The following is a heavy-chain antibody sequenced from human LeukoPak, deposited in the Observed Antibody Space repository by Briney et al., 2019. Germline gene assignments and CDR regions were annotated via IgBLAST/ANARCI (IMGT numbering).Heavy chain of an antibody. D-gene: IGHD1-14*01. J-gene: IGHJ3*02. V-gene: IGHV3-21*01. CDR2: ISSSSSYI. CDR3: ARAITAAFDI. CDR1: GFTFSSCS. Sequence: RGSLRLSCAASGFTFSSCSMNWVRQAPGKGLEWVSSISSSSSYIYYADSVKGRFTISRDNAKNSLYLQMNSLRAEDTAVYYCARAITAAFDIWGQGTMVTVSS.